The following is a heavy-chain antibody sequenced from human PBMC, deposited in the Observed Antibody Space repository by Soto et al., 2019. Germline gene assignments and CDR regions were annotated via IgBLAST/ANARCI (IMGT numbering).Heavy chain of an antibody. CDR1: GGSVSSGSYY. V-gene: IGHV4-61*01. Sequence: SETLSLTCTVSGGSVSSGSYYWSWIRQPPGKGLEYIGYLYYSGSTNYNPSLKSRVTISEDTPKNQFSLKLSSVTAADTAIYFCARGQAFWTGYYRMPYYFDYWGRGTLVTV. CDR3: ARGQAFWTGYYRMPYYFDY. CDR2: LYYSGST. J-gene: IGHJ4*02. D-gene: IGHD3-3*01.